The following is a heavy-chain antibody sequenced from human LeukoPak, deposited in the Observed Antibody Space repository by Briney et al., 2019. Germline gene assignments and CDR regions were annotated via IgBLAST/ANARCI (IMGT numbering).Heavy chain of an antibody. CDR1: GFTFSSYS. CDR3: ARDQESGVQLWLEDY. Sequence: GGSLRLSCAASGFTFSSYSMNWVRQAPGKGLELVSSISSSSSYIYYADSVKGRFTISRDNAKNSLYLQMNSLRAEDTAVYYCARDQESGVQLWLEDYWGQGTLVTVSS. CDR2: ISSSSSYI. V-gene: IGHV3-21*01. D-gene: IGHD5-18*01. J-gene: IGHJ4*02.